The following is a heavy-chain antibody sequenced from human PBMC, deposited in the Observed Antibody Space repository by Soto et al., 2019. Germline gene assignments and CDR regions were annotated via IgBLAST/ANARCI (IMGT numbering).Heavy chain of an antibody. Sequence: SETLSLTCTVSGGSISSSSYYWGWIRQPPGKGLEWIGSIYYSGSTYYNPSLKSRVTMSVDTSKNQFSLKLSSVTAADTAVYYCARLYCSGVSCYSDYWGQGTLVTVSS. CDR2: IYYSGST. D-gene: IGHD2-15*01. V-gene: IGHV4-39*01. CDR1: GGSISSSSYY. J-gene: IGHJ4*02. CDR3: ARLYCSGVSCYSDY.